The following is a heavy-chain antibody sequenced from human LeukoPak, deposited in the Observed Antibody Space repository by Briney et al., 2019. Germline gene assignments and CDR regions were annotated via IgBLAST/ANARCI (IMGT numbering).Heavy chain of an antibody. V-gene: IGHV3-48*03. CDR3: GSALVVGAIYPHH. Sequence: PGGSLRLSCAASGVTFSSYEMNWVRKAPGQGLELVSYISSSGSTIYYADSVKGRFTISRDNTKNSLYLQLNSLIAADKAVYYFGSALVVGAIYPHHWGQGTLVTVSS. D-gene: IGHD1-26*01. CDR2: ISSSGSTI. J-gene: IGHJ5*02. CDR1: GVTFSSYE.